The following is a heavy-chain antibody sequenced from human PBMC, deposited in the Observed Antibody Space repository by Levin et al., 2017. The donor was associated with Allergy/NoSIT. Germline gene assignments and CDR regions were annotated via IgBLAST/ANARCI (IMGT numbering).Heavy chain of an antibody. D-gene: IGHD6-19*01. V-gene: IGHV1-58*01. CDR2: IVVGSGNT. CDR3: AADSSGGFPNFDY. Sequence: SVKVSCKASGFTFTSSAVQWVRQARGQRLEWIGWIVVGSGNTNYAQKFQERVTITRDMSTSTAYMELSSLRSEDTAVYYCAADSSGGFPNFDYWGQGTLVTVSS. J-gene: IGHJ4*02. CDR1: GFTFTSSA.